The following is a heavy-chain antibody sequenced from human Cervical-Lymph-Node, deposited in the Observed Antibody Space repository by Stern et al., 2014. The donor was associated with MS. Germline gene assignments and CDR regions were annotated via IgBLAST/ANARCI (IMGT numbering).Heavy chain of an antibody. Sequence: QDQLVQSGAEVKKPGSSVKISCKASGGTFNVYAMNCLRQAPGQGLEWMGGIIPILGTANYAQKFQGRVTITADESTRTTSMQWSSLKINDTAVYYCARDGRHAYTYALDVWGQGTTVTVSS. CDR3: ARDGRHAYTYALDV. CDR1: GGTFNVYA. CDR2: IIPILGTA. D-gene: IGHD2-2*02. J-gene: IGHJ6*02. V-gene: IGHV1-69*12.